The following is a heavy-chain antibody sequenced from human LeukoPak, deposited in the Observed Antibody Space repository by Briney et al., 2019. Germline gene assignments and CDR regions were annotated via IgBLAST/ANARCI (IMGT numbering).Heavy chain of an antibody. CDR3: ARGKPGGSGSYAIDY. Sequence: PSETLSLTCAVYGGSFSGYYWSWIRQPPGKGLEWIGEINHSGSTNYNPSLKSRVTISLDTSENQFSLKLGSVTAADTAVYYCARGKPGGSGSYAIDYWGQGTLVTVSS. D-gene: IGHD3-10*01. CDR2: INHSGST. CDR1: GGSFSGYY. V-gene: IGHV4-34*01. J-gene: IGHJ4*02.